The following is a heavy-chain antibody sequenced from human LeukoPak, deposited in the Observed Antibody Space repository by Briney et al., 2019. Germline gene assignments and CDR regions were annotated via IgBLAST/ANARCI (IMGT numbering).Heavy chain of an antibody. CDR3: AKSFWSGYYYFDY. J-gene: IGHJ4*02. V-gene: IGHV3-23*01. D-gene: IGHD3-3*01. CDR2: ISGSGDST. CDR1: GFTLSTYA. Sequence: PGGSLRLSCAASGFTLSTYAVNWVRQAPGKGLEWVSTISGSGDSTYYADSVKGRFTISRDNSKNTLYLQMNSLRAEDTAVYYCAKSFWSGYYYFDYWGQGTLVTVSS.